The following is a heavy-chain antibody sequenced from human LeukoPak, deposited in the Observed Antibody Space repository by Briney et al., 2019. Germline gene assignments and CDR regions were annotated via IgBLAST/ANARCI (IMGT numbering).Heavy chain of an antibody. D-gene: IGHD6-19*01. J-gene: IGHJ4*02. CDR2: IKQDGSEK. V-gene: IGHV3-7*03. CDR1: GFTFSSYW. Sequence: GGSLRLSCAASGFTFSSYWMSWVRQAPGKGLEWVANIKQDGSEKYYVDSVKGRFTMSRDNSKNTLFLQMNSLRAEDTAVYYCASPRLSIAVAGTEGGQGTLVTVSS. CDR3: ASPRLSIAVAGTE.